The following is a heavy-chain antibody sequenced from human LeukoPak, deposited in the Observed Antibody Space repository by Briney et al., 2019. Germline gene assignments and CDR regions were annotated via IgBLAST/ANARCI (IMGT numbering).Heavy chain of an antibody. CDR3: ARVSWYCSGGSCYSGYFDY. Sequence: KPSETLSLTCTVSGGSISSYYWSWIRQPPGKGLEWIGYIYYGGSTNYNPSLKSRVTISVDTSKNQFSLKLSSVTAADTAVYYCARVSWYCSGGSCYSGYFDYWGQGTLVTVSS. CDR2: IYYGGST. V-gene: IGHV4-59*01. CDR1: GGSISSYY. D-gene: IGHD2-15*01. J-gene: IGHJ4*02.